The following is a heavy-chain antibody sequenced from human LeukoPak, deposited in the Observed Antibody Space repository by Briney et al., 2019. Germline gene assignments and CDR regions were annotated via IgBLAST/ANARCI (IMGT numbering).Heavy chain of an antibody. CDR1: GFTVSSNY. Sequence: SGGSLRLSCVASGFTVSSNYMTWVRQAPGGGLEWVSVIYSGGTTYYADSVKGRFTISRDNSKNTLYLQMNSLRAEDTAVYYCAGTNTGSLEAFDIWGQGTMVTVSS. CDR2: IYSGGTT. D-gene: IGHD3-10*01. J-gene: IGHJ3*02. CDR3: AGTNTGSLEAFDI. V-gene: IGHV3-66*01.